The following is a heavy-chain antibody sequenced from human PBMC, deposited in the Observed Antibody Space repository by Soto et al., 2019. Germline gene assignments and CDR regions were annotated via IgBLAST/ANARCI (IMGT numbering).Heavy chain of an antibody. CDR1: GGTFNTFA. CDR3: GLASKWELLGYFYGMDV. D-gene: IGHD1-26*01. CDR2: VIPLFNTP. Sequence: QVQLVQSGAEVKKPGSSAKVSCKASGGTFNTFAFTWVRQAPGQGFEWMGGVIPLFNTPDYSQKFQGRFTITADESTSTVYLDLSGLSSDDTAVYFCGLASKWELLGYFYGMDVWGQGTTVIVSS. J-gene: IGHJ6*02. V-gene: IGHV1-69*01.